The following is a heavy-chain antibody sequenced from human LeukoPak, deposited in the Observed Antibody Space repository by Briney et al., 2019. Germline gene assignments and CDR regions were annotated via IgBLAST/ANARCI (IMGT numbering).Heavy chain of an antibody. CDR3: ARDPSYYYGSGTYSD. CDR1: GFTFSSYA. CDR2: ISYDGSKK. V-gene: IGHV3-30*04. Sequence: GGSLRLSCAASGFTFSSYAMHWVRQAPGKGLEWVAFISYDGSKKYYADSVKGRFTISRDSAKNSLYLQMNSLRAEDTAVYYCARDPSYYYGSGTYSDWGQGTLVTVSS. J-gene: IGHJ4*02. D-gene: IGHD3-10*01.